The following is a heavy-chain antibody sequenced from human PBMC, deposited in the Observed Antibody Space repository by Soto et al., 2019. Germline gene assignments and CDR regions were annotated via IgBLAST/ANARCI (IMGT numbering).Heavy chain of an antibody. CDR2: IYYSGST. J-gene: IGHJ4*02. CDR1: GGSISSGGYY. D-gene: IGHD3-22*01. Sequence: QVQLQESGPGLVKPSQTLSLTCTVSGGSISSGGYYWSWIRQHPGKGLEWIGYIYYSGSTDYNPSLNSRVTISVDTSKTQSSLKLSSVTAADTAVYYCARGEEVITQGFDYWGQGTLVTVSS. V-gene: IGHV4-31*03. CDR3: ARGEEVITQGFDY.